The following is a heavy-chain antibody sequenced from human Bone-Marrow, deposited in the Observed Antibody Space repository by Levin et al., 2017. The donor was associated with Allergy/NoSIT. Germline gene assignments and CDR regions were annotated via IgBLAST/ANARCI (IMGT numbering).Heavy chain of an antibody. CDR2: ISYDGSNK. J-gene: IGHJ6*02. Sequence: GGSLRLSCAASGFTFSSYGMHWVRQAPGKGLEWVAVISYDGSNKYYADSVKGRFTISRDNSKNTLYLQMNSLRAEDTAVYYCAVPYGSGPHYGMDVWGQGTTVTVSS. CDR1: GFTFSSYG. V-gene: IGHV3-30*03. D-gene: IGHD3-10*01. CDR3: AVPYGSGPHYGMDV.